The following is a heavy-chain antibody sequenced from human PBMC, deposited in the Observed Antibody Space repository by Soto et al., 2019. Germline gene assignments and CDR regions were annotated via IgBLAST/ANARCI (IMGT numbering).Heavy chain of an antibody. J-gene: IGHJ5*02. CDR3: ARLWFGESSNWFDP. CDR2: IYWDDDQ. D-gene: IGHD3-10*01. CDR1: GFSLSTSGVG. V-gene: IGHV2-5*02. Sequence: SGPTLVNPTQTLTLTCTFSGFSLSTSGVGVGWIRQPPGKALEWLALIYWDDDQRYSPSLKSRLTITKDTSKNQVVLTMTNMDPVDTATYYCARLWFGESSNWFDPWGQGTLVTVSS.